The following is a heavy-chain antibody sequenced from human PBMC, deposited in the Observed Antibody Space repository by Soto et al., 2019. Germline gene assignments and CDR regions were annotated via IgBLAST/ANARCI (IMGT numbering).Heavy chain of an antibody. Sequence: QVQLVQSGAEVRKPGSSVKVSCRASGGTFSDFTVTWVRQAPGQGLEWMGGIIPILEATKYAQTFQDRVIFTADESTSTVFMELSSLRSEDTAVYFCATSYCGNECQPNRAFYYFGWDVWGQGTTVTVSS. J-gene: IGHJ6*02. CDR1: GGTFSDFT. CDR3: ATSYCGNECQPNRAFYYFGWDV. CDR2: IIPILEAT. V-gene: IGHV1-69*01. D-gene: IGHD2-21*01.